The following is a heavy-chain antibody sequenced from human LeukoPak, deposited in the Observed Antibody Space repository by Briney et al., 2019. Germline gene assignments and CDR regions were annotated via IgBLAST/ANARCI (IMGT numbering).Heavy chain of an antibody. D-gene: IGHD5-18*01. Sequence: GSLRLSCAASGFTFSDYYMSWIRQPPGKGLEWIGYIYYSGSTNYNPSLKSRVTISVDTSKNQFSLKLSSVTAADTAVYYCAREAQGTAMVLDYWGQGTLVTVSS. V-gene: IGHV4-59*01. CDR2: IYYSGST. CDR3: AREAQGTAMVLDY. CDR1: GFTFSDYY. J-gene: IGHJ4*02.